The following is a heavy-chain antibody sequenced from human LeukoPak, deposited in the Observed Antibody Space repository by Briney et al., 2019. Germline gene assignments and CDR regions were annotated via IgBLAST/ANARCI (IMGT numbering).Heavy chain of an antibody. J-gene: IGHJ4*02. CDR1: GFTFSSYA. CDR2: ISGSGGST. CDR3: ARAQNYYDSSGRVFDY. V-gene: IGHV3-23*01. D-gene: IGHD3-22*01. Sequence: GGSLRLSCAASGFTFSSYAMSWVRQAPGKGLEWVSAISGSGGSTYYADSVKGRFTISRDNSKNTLYLQMNSLRAEDTAVYYCARAQNYYDSSGRVFDYWGQGTLVTVSS.